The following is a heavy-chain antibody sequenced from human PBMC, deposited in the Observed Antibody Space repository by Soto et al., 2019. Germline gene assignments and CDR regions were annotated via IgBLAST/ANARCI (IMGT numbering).Heavy chain of an antibody. Sequence: QVQLAQSGAELKKPGSSVRVSCQTSRGTFNTSPISWMRQAPGQGLEWLGDILPVFGMVNYAQQFQARLNLPADESTTSVCMEVRRLTTDYAAVYFCAPPPLTGRHYGFRSPPTASLYHYGPAVWGQGTRVIV. J-gene: IGHJ6*02. CDR1: RGTFNTSP. CDR3: APPPLTGRHYGFRSPPTASLYHYGPAV. V-gene: IGHV1-69*01. D-gene: IGHD3-3*01. CDR2: ILPVFGMV.